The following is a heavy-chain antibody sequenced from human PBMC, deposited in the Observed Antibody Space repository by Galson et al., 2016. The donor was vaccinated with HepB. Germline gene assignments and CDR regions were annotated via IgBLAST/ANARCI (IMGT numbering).Heavy chain of an antibody. D-gene: IGHD2-15*01. CDR3: ARGGGFLDPDPFDI. V-gene: IGHV3-7*03. CDR1: GFIFSTYG. CDR2: IKQDGSER. Sequence: SLRLSCAASGFIFSTYGMHWVRQAPGKGLEWVANIKQDGSERYYVDSVKGRFTISRDNSKNTVYLQLTSLRAEDTAVYYCARGGGFLDPDPFDIWGLGTMVFVSS. J-gene: IGHJ3*02.